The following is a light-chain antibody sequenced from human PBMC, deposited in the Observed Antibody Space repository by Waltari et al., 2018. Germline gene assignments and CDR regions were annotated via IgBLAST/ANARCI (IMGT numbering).Light chain of an antibody. CDR3: QQYNTHYT. Sequence: DIQMTQSPSTLSASVGDRVTITCRASQSISSWLAWYQQKPGKAPKLLIYKASSLESGVPSGFSGSGSGTEFTLTISSLQPDDFATYYCQQYNTHYTFGQGTKLEIK. V-gene: IGKV1-5*03. CDR1: QSISSW. J-gene: IGKJ2*01. CDR2: KAS.